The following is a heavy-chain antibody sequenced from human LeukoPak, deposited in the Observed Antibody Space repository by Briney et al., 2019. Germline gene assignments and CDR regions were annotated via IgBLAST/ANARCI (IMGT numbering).Heavy chain of an antibody. D-gene: IGHD5-18*01. CDR3: ARGASGYSYG. J-gene: IGHJ4*02. V-gene: IGHV3-74*01. CDR1: AFTFSSYW. Sequence: PWGSLRLSCATSAFTFSSYWMHWVRQAPGKGLVWVSRINSDGSSRSYADYVKGRFTISRDNAKNTLYLQMNSLRAEDTAVYYCARGASGYSYGWGQGTLVTVSS. CDR2: INSDGSSR.